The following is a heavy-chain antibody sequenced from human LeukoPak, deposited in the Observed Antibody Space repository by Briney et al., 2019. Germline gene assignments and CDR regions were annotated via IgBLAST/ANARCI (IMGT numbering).Heavy chain of an antibody. CDR1: GGSISSGGYS. CDR3: ARAHWGYFDY. CDR2: IYHSGST. D-gene: IGHD7-27*01. Sequence: TSETLSLTCAVSGGSISSGGYSWSWIRQPPGKGLEWIGYIYHSGSTYYNPSLKSRVTISVDRSKNQFSLKLSSVTAADTAVYYCARAHWGYFDYWGQGTLVTVSS. J-gene: IGHJ4*02. V-gene: IGHV4-30-2*01.